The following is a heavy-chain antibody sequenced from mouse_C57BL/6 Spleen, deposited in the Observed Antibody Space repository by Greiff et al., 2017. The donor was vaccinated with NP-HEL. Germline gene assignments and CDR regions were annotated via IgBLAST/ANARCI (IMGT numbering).Heavy chain of an antibody. J-gene: IGHJ4*01. Sequence: EVQLQQSGPELVKPGASVKMSCKASGYTFTDYNMHWVKQSHGKSLEWIGYINPNNGGTSYNQKFKGKATLTVNKSSSTAYMELRSLTSEDSAVYYCARFSTYGGYAMDYWGQGTSVTVSS. CDR3: ARFSTYGGYAMDY. D-gene: IGHD5-1*01. CDR2: INPNNGGT. CDR1: GYTFTDYN. V-gene: IGHV1-22*01.